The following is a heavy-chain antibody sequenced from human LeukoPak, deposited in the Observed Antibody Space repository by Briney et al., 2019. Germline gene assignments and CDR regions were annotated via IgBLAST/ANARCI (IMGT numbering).Heavy chain of an antibody. Sequence: GGSLRLSCAASGFTFNSYSINWVRQAPGKGLEWVSSISSTSTYIYYADSLKGRFTISRDNAKNSLYLHMNSQRAEDTAVYYCARADFNTYGVFDYWGQGTLVTVSS. V-gene: IGHV3-21*01. CDR2: ISSTSTYI. D-gene: IGHD5-18*01. CDR1: GFTFNSYS. J-gene: IGHJ4*02. CDR3: ARADFNTYGVFDY.